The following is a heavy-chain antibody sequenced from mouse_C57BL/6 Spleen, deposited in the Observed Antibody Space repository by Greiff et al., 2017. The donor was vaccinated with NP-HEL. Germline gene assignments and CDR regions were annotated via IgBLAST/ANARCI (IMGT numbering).Heavy chain of an antibody. CDR1: GYTFTSYG. Sequence: QVQLKQSGAELARPGASVKLSCKASGYTFTSYGISWVKQRTGQGLEWIGEIYPRSGNTYYNEKFKGKATLTADKSSSTAYMELRSLTSEDSAVYFCARRRDDYDYFDYWGQGTTLTVSS. J-gene: IGHJ2*01. V-gene: IGHV1-81*01. CDR2: IYPRSGNT. D-gene: IGHD2-4*01. CDR3: ARRRDDYDYFDY.